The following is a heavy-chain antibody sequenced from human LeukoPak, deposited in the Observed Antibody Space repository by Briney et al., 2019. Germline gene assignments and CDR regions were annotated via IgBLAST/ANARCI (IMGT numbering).Heavy chain of an antibody. CDR3: TRTPRSAGDYYDT. CDR1: GFIFGDYT. V-gene: IGHV3-49*04. D-gene: IGHD3-10*01. J-gene: IGHJ3*02. CDR2: IRSQDLGATT. Sequence: GGTLRLSCTVSGFIFGDYTMNWVRQAPGKGLEWVSFIRSQDLGATTTYAASVKGRFTILRDDSKSIAYLQMNSLKTDDTAVYYCTRTPRSAGDYYDTWGQGTMVTVSS.